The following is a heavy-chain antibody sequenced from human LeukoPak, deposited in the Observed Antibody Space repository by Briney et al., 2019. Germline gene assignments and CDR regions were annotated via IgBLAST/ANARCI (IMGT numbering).Heavy chain of an antibody. J-gene: IGHJ4*02. CDR2: INHSGST. V-gene: IGHV4-34*01. D-gene: IGHD2-15*01. Sequence: SETLSLTCAVYGGSFGGYYWRWIRQPPGKGLEWIGEINHSGSTNYNPSLKSRVTISVDTSKNQFSLKLSSVTAADTAVYYCARGAPHVVVVVAATRLFDYWGQGTLVTVSS. CDR3: ARGAPHVVVVVAATRLFDY. CDR1: GGSFGGYY.